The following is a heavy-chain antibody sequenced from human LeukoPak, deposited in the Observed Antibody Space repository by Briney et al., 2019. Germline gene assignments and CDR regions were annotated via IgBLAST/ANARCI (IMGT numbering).Heavy chain of an antibody. CDR3: AKQWLVGN. CDR1: GFTFSSHA. D-gene: IGHD6-19*01. CDR2: LSESGETT. V-gene: IGHV3-23*01. Sequence: GGSLRLSCAASGFTFSSHAMNWVRQAPGKGLEWVSSLSESGETTDYADSVKGRFTISRDNSKNTFYLRMNSLRADDTAVYYCAKQWLVGNWGQGTVVTVSS. J-gene: IGHJ4*02.